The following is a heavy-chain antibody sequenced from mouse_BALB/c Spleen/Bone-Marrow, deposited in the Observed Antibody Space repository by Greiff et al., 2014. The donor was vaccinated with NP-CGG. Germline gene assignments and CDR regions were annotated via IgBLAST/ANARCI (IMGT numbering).Heavy chain of an antibody. CDR2: INPSNGGT. Sequence: VQLVESGAELVKPGASVKLSCKASGYTFTSYYMYWVKQRPGQGLEWIGEINPSNGGTNFNGKFKSKATLTVDKSSSTAYMQLSSLTSEDSAVYYCTLWCYAMDYWGQGTSVTVSS. CDR1: GYTFTSYY. D-gene: IGHD1-1*02. CDR3: TLWCYAMDY. V-gene: IGHV1S81*02. J-gene: IGHJ4*01.